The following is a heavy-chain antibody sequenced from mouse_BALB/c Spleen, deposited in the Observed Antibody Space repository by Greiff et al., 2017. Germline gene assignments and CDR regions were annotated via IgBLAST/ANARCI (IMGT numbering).Heavy chain of an antibody. Sequence: EVKLQESGGGLVQPGGSRKLSCAASGFTFSSFGMHWVRQAPEKGLEWVAYISSGSSTIYYADTVKGRFTISRDNPKNTLFLQMTSLRSEDTAMYYCARGGYGNYGDYWGQGTTLTVSS. D-gene: IGHD2-10*02. CDR3: ARGGYGNYGDY. J-gene: IGHJ2*01. V-gene: IGHV5-17*02. CDR2: ISSGSSTI. CDR1: GFTFSSFG.